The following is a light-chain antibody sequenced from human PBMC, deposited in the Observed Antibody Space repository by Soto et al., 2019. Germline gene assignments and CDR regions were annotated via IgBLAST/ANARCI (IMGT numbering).Light chain of an antibody. V-gene: IGLV2-14*03. CDR2: DVN. Sequence: QSALTQPASVSGSPGQSIAISCTGTSSDVGGYNFVSWYQQHPGKAPKLMIYDVNIRPSGVSNRFSGSKSGNTASLTISGLPAEDEADYYCCSYSGSSALVVFGGGTKLTVL. CDR3: CSYSGSSALVV. J-gene: IGLJ2*01. CDR1: SSDVGGYNF.